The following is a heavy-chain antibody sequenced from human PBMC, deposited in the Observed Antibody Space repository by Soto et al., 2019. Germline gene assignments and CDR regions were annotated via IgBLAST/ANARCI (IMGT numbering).Heavy chain of an antibody. CDR3: ARHGTTGGLYYYYGMDV. CDR1: GGSISSSSYY. J-gene: IGHJ6*02. V-gene: IGHV4-39*01. CDR2: IYYSGST. D-gene: IGHD4-17*01. Sequence: SETLSLTCTVSGGSISSSSYYWGWIRQPPGKGLEWIGSIYYSGSTYYNPSLKSRVTISVDTSKNQFSLKLGSVTAADTAVYYCARHGTTGGLYYYYGMDVWGQGTTVT.